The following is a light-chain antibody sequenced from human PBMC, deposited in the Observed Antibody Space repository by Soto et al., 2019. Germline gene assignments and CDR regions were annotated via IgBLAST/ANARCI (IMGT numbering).Light chain of an antibody. CDR2: GAS. Sequence: ETVLTQSPATLSVSPGERATFSCRASQGITTSLAWYQQKPGQVPRLLIYGASTRATGVPARFSGSGSGTEFALSLSSLQSEDFAIYHCQQYDSWPPTFGQGTKLEIK. J-gene: IGKJ2*01. V-gene: IGKV3-15*01. CDR1: QGITTS. CDR3: QQYDSWPPT.